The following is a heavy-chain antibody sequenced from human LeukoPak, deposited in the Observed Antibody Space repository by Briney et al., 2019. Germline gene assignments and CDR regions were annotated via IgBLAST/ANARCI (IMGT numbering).Heavy chain of an antibody. CDR3: ARVPAYYYDSSGYMGWYFDL. CDR2: INPNSGGT. Sequence: ASVKVSCKASGGTFSSYAISWVRQAPGQGLEWMGWINPNSGGTNYAQKFQGRVTMTRDTSISTAYMELSRLRSDDTAVYYCARVPAYYYDSSGYMGWYFDLWGRGTLVTVSS. CDR1: GGTFSSYA. J-gene: IGHJ2*01. D-gene: IGHD3-22*01. V-gene: IGHV1-2*02.